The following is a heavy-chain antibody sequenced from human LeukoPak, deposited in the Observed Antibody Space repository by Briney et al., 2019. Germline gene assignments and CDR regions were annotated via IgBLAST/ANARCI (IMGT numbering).Heavy chain of an antibody. CDR1: GFTFSSYS. Sequence: GGSLRLCCGASGFTFSSYSMNWVRKTPEKGVGWVAYFPGSSSTRYYSDVLKGRFIISSDNAKRSLFLEMTTLKVEDTAVYYCVRAPDPLRIDYWGQGTLVTVSS. D-gene: IGHD2-21*01. V-gene: IGHV3-48*04. CDR3: VRAPDPLRIDY. J-gene: IGHJ4*02. CDR2: FPGSSSTR.